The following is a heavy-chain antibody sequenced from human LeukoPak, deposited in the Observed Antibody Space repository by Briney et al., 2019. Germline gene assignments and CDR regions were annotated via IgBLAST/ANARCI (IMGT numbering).Heavy chain of an antibody. Sequence: PSETLSLTCTVSGGSIGSYYWSWIRQPPGKGLEWIAYLYYSGNTNYNPSLKSRATISVDTSKNQFSLKLTSVTAADTAVYYCARVYGYNFYYFDYWGQGILVTVSS. CDR1: GGSIGSYY. CDR2: LYYSGNT. J-gene: IGHJ4*02. V-gene: IGHV4-59*01. D-gene: IGHD5-24*01. CDR3: ARVYGYNFYYFDY.